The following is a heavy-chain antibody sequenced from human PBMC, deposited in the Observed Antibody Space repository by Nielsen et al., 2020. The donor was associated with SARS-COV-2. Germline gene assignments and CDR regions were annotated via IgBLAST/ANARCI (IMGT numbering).Heavy chain of an antibody. CDR2: IYYSGST. D-gene: IGHD7-27*01. Sequence: WIRQPPGKGLEWIGSIYYSGSTYYNPSLKSRVTISVDTSKNQFSLKLSSVTAADTAVYYCARHGLLNWGSEGGSVDYWGQGTLVTVSS. V-gene: IGHV4-39*01. CDR3: ARHGLLNWGSEGGSVDY. J-gene: IGHJ4*02.